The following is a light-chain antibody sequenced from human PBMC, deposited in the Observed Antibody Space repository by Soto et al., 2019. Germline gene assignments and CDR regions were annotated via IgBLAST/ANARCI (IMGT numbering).Light chain of an antibody. V-gene: IGKV3-20*01. J-gene: IGKJ1*01. Sequence: PGERATLSCRASQTISSRYLTWYQQKSGQVPRLLIYGASSRATGIPDRFSGSGSGTDFTLTISRLEPEGVAVYYCHHSGNSHGTFGQGTKVEIK. CDR2: GAS. CDR1: QTISSRY. CDR3: HHSGNSHGT.